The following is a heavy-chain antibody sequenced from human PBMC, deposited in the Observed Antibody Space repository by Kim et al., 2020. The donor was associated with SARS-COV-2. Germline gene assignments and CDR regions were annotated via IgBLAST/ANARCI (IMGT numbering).Heavy chain of an antibody. CDR3: ASLYSARPDY. CDR2: MYYSGST. CDR1: GVSMSRSSDY. J-gene: IGHJ4*02. D-gene: IGHD5-12*01. Sequence: SETLSLTCTVSGVSMSRSSDYWGWIRQPPGKGLEWIGSMYYSGSTYYNPSLKSRVTISGDTSKNQFSLKMTSVTAADTAVYYCASLYSARPDYWGQGTL. V-gene: IGHV4-39*01.